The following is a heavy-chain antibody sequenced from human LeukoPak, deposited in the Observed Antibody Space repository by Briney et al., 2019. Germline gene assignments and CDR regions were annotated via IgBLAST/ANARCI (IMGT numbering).Heavy chain of an antibody. D-gene: IGHD3-22*01. CDR2: IYHSGST. V-gene: IGHV4-30-2*01. CDR1: GGSISSGGYS. CDR3: AGASTYYYDSSGYYYGVYFQH. J-gene: IGHJ1*01. Sequence: SETLSLTCAVSGGSISSGGYSWSWIRQPPGKGLEWIGYIYHSGSTYYNPSLKSRVTISVDRSKNQFSLKLSSVTAADTAVYYCAGASTYYYDSSGYYYGVYFQHWGQGTLVTVSS.